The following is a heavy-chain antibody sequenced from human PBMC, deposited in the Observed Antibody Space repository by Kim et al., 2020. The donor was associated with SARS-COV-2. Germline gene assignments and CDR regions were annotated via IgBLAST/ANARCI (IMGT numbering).Heavy chain of an antibody. V-gene: IGHV3-23*01. CDR2: ISGSGGST. D-gene: IGHD3-10*01. Sequence: GGSLRLSCAASGFTFSSYAMSWVRQAPGKGLEWVSAISGSGGSTYYADSVKGRFTISRDNSKNTLYLQMNSLRAEDTAVYYCAGEYYYGSGINYYYYYGMDVWGQGTTVTVSS. CDR1: GFTFSSYA. CDR3: AGEYYYGSGINYYYYYGMDV. J-gene: IGHJ6*02.